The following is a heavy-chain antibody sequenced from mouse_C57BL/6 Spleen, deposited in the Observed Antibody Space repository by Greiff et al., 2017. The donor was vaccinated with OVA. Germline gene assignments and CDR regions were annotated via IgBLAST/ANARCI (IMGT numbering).Heavy chain of an antibody. CDR2: IDPSDSYT. D-gene: IGHD2-2*01. CDR3: ASGTMVTTEYFDV. J-gene: IGHJ1*03. Sequence: QVQLQQPGAELVMPGASVKLSCKASGYTFTSYWMHWVKQRPGQGLEWIGEIDPSDSYTNYNQKFKGKSTLTVDKSSSTAYMQLSSLTAEDSAVYYCASGTMVTTEYFDVWGTGTTVTVSS. V-gene: IGHV1-69*01. CDR1: GYTFTSYW.